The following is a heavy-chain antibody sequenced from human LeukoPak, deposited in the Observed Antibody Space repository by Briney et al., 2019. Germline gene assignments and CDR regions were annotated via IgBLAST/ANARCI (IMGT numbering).Heavy chain of an antibody. J-gene: IGHJ6*04. CDR2: IYPGDSDT. V-gene: IGHV5-51*01. CDR3: ARQQVAYYYGMDV. Sequence: GESLKISCKGSGYSFTTYWIAWVRQMPGKGLEWMGIIYPGDSDTRYSPSFQGQVTISADKSISTAFLQWSSLKASDTAMYYCARQQVAYYYGMDVWGKGTTVTVSS. CDR1: GYSFTTYW. D-gene: IGHD5-12*01.